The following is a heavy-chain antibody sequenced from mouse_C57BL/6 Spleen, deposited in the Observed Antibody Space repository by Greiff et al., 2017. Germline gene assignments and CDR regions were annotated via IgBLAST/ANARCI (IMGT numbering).Heavy chain of an antibody. CDR1: GFSLTSYG. CDR2: IWSGGSK. J-gene: IGHJ4*01. V-gene: IGHV2-2*01. D-gene: IGHD2-3*01. CDR3: ARGVTAYAMDD. Sequence: QVQLQQSGPGLVQPSQSLSITCTVSGFSLTSYGVHWVRQSPGKGLEWLGVIWSGGSKDYNAAFISRLSISKDNSKSQVFFKMNSLQADDTAIYYCARGVTAYAMDDWGQGTSVTVSS.